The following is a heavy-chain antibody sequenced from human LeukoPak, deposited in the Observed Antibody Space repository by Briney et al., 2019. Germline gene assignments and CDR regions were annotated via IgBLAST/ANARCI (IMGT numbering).Heavy chain of an antibody. V-gene: IGHV4-59*12. CDR1: GGSISPYY. CDR3: ARGGGGHYGDYSPSIDY. Sequence: PSETLSLTCTVSGGSISPYYWSWIRQPPGKGLEWIAYIYYTGSTNYNPSLKSRVTISEDTSKNQVSLKLSSVTAADTAVYYCARGGGGHYGDYSPSIDYWGQGTLVTVSS. CDR2: IYYTGST. J-gene: IGHJ4*02. D-gene: IGHD4-17*01.